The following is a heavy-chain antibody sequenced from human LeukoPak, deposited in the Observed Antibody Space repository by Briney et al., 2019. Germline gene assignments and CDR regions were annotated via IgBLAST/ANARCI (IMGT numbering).Heavy chain of an antibody. D-gene: IGHD3-10*01. CDR3: ARQTRTYDYESGNYYKEDF. V-gene: IGHV4-59*01. Sequence: PSETLSLTCTVSGGSISGYYWSWIRQPPGKGLEWIGYIFYSGSTNYNPSLKSRVTISVDTSKNQFSLKLSSVTAADTAVYYCARQTRTYDYESGNYYKEDFWGQGTLVIVSS. CDR1: GGSISGYY. CDR2: IFYSGST. J-gene: IGHJ4*02.